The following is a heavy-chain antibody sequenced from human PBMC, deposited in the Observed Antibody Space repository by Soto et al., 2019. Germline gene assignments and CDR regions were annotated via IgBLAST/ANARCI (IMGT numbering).Heavy chain of an antibody. J-gene: IGHJ4*02. CDR1: GFTFSDYA. D-gene: IGHD6-19*01. Sequence: VQLVESGGGVVQPGRSLRLSCAASGFTFSDYAMHWVRQAPGKGLEWVAVVSHDGRNTHYADSVKGRFTISRDSSKNTVSLEMTSLRPEDTAVYYCAKGGRQWLVTSDFNYWGQGALVTVSS. CDR3: AKGGRQWLVTSDFNY. V-gene: IGHV3-30*18. CDR2: VSHDGRNT.